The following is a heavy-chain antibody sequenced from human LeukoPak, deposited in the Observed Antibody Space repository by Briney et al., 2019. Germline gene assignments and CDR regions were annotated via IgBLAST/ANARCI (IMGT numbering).Heavy chain of an antibody. Sequence: GASVTVSFKASGYTFTGYYMHWVRQAPGQGLAWMGWINPNSGGTNYAQKFQGRVTMTRDTSISTAYMELSRLRSDDTAVYYCARDGTLNWFDPWGQGTLVTVSS. CDR3: ARDGTLNWFDP. J-gene: IGHJ5*02. D-gene: IGHD1-26*01. V-gene: IGHV1-2*02. CDR2: INPNSGGT. CDR1: GYTFTGYY.